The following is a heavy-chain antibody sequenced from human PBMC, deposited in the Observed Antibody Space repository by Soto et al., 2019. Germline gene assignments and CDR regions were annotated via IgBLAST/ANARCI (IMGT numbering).Heavy chain of an antibody. CDR3: TALPHYYDSSGYYSLDY. CDR1: GFTFSNAW. CDR2: IKSKTDGGTT. D-gene: IGHD3-22*01. V-gene: IGHV3-15*07. J-gene: IGHJ4*02. Sequence: PGGSMRLSCAASGFTFSNAWMNWVRQAPGKGLEWVGRIKSKTDGGTTDYAAPVKGRFTISRDDSKNTLYLQMNSLKTEDTAVYYCTALPHYYDSSGYYSLDYWGQGTLVTVSS.